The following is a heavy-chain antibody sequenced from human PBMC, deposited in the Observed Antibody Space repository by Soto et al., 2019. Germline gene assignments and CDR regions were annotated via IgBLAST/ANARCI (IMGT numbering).Heavy chain of an antibody. V-gene: IGHV2-5*02. CDR2: IYWDDDK. CDR3: AHRHVYPVNDVGFDP. Sequence: QITLKESGPTLVKPTQTLTLTCTFSGLSLRTSGVGVGWIRQPPGKALEWLALIYWDDDKRYSSSLKNRLTIPKDTSKIQVVLTMPNMDHVDTATYYCAHRHVYPVNDVGFDPWGQGTLDTVSS. D-gene: IGHD1-1*01. CDR1: GLSLRTSGVG. J-gene: IGHJ5*02.